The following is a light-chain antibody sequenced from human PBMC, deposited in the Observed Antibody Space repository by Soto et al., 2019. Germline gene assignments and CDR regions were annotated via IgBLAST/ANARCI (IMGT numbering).Light chain of an antibody. V-gene: IGLV1-40*01. Sequence: QLVLTQPPSVSGAPGQRVTISCTGSSSNIGAGYDVHWYQQVPGTAPKLLIYGNSHRPSGVPDRFSGSKSGTSASLAITGLQAEDEADYYCQSYDSSLSGSVFGGGTKVTVL. CDR1: SSNIGAGYD. J-gene: IGLJ3*02. CDR3: QSYDSSLSGSV. CDR2: GNS.